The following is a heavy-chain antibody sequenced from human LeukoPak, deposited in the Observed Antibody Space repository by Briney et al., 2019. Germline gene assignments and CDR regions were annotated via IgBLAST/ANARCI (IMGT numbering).Heavy chain of an antibody. CDR1: GYSISRGYY. CDR3: ARAGWIITSGIDY. V-gene: IGHV4-38-2*01. CDR2: SYHTGST. Sequence: SETLSLTCGVSGYSISRGYYWAWIRQPPGRGLEWIGTSYHTGSTYYTPSLGSRVTIPVDTSKNEFSLNLNSVTAADTAVYYCARAGWIITSGIDYWGQGALVTVSS. J-gene: IGHJ4*02. D-gene: IGHD3-10*01.